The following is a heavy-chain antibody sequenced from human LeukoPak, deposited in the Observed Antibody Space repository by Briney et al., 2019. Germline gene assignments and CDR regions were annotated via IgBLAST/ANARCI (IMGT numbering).Heavy chain of an antibody. CDR3: ARGGRTTWHGMDV. D-gene: IGHD4-17*01. CDR1: GFTLNTFA. CDR2: IWYDGSNK. Sequence: GRSLRLSCAASGFTLNTFAMHWVRQAPGKGLEWVAVIWYDGSNKNYADSVKGRFTISRDNSKNTLYLQMNSLRAEDTAVYYCARGGRTTWHGMDVWGQGTTVTVSS. V-gene: IGHV3-33*08. J-gene: IGHJ6*02.